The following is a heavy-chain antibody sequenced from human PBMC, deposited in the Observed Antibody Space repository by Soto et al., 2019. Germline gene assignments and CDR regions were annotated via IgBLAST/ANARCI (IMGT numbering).Heavy chain of an antibody. D-gene: IGHD6-13*01. CDR1: GFTFSSYA. V-gene: IGHV3-23*01. Sequence: GSLRLSCASSGFTFSSYAMSWVLQAPGKGLEWVSAISGSGGSTYYADSVKGRFTISRDNSKNTLYLQMNSLRAEDTAVYYCARGHSSSWPSFDYWGQGTLVTVSS. CDR3: ARGHSSSWPSFDY. J-gene: IGHJ4*02. CDR2: ISGSGGST.